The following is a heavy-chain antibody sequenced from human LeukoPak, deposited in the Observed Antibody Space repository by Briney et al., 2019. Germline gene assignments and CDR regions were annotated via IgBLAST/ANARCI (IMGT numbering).Heavy chain of an antibody. D-gene: IGHD3-16*01. J-gene: IGHJ4*02. CDR1: GYTFTSYY. CDR3: ARLSPGGVFDY. CDR2: INPSGGST. Sequence: ASVKVSCTASGYTFTSYYMHWVRQAPGQGLEWMGIINPSGGSTSYAQKFQGRVTMTRDTSTSTVYMELSSLRSEDTAVYYCARLSPGGVFDYWGQGTLVTVSS. V-gene: IGHV1-46*01.